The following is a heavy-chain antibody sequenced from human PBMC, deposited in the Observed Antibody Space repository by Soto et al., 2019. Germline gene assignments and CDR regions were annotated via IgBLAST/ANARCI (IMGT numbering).Heavy chain of an antibody. D-gene: IGHD3-22*01. Sequence: GGSLRLSCAASGCTFSSYAMHWVRQAPGKGLDWVALISYDGSTKYYADSVEGRFTFSRDNSKNTLYLQMNSLRAEDTVVYYCARDHGNYYDSSGYYWFNPWGPGTLVTVSS. V-gene: IGHV3-30-3*01. CDR1: GCTFSSYA. CDR3: ARDHGNYYDSSGYYWFNP. J-gene: IGHJ5*02. CDR2: ISYDGSTK.